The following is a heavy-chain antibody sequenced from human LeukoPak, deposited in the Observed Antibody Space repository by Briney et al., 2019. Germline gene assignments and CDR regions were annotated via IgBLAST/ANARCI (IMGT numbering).Heavy chain of an antibody. D-gene: IGHD5-18*01. CDR2: IWYDGSNK. CDR1: GFTFSSYG. CDR3: ARESYGYGYYFEY. Sequence: GGSLRLSCAASGFTFSSYGMHWVSQAPGKGLEWVAVIWYDGSNKYYADSVKGRFTISRDNSKNTLYLQMNSLRAEDPAVYYCARESYGYGYYFEYWGQGTLVTVSS. V-gene: IGHV3-33*01. J-gene: IGHJ4*02.